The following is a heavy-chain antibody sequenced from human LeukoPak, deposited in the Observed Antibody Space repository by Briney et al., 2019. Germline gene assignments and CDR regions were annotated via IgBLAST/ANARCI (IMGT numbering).Heavy chain of an antibody. CDR3: ARAVGPFDY. D-gene: IGHD4-23*01. CDR2: IWSDGSNK. Sequence: PGGTLRLSCAASGFTFSTYGMHWVRQAPGKGLEWVAVIWSDGSNKYYTDSVKGRFTISRDNSKNTLYLQMNSLRAEDTAVYYCARAVGPFDYWGQGTLVTVSS. CDR1: GFTFSTYG. J-gene: IGHJ4*02. V-gene: IGHV3-33*01.